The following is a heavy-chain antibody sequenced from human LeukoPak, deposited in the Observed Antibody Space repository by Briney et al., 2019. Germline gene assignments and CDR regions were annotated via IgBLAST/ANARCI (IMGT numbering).Heavy chain of an antibody. CDR2: INHSGST. D-gene: IGHD6-13*01. CDR3: ARDQIAAAGSGGLDP. CDR1: GGSFSGYY. J-gene: IGHJ5*02. Sequence: SETLSLTCAVYGGSFSGYYWSWIRQPPGKGLEWIGEINHSGSTNYNPSLKSRVTISVDTSKNQFSLKLSSVTAADTAVYYCARDQIAAAGSGGLDPWGQGTLVTVSS. V-gene: IGHV4-34*01.